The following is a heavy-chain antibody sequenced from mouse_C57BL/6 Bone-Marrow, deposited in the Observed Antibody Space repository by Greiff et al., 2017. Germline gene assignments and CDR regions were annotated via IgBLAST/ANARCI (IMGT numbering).Heavy chain of an antibody. Sequence: AQLQQPGAELVKPGASVKLSCKASGYTFTSYWMHWVKQRPGRGLEWIGRIDPNSGGTKYNEKFKSKATLTVDKPSSTAYMQLSSLTSEDSAVYYCARWDTTVVAHFDYWGQGTTLTVSS. CDR2: IDPNSGGT. V-gene: IGHV1-72*01. CDR1: GYTFTSYW. D-gene: IGHD1-1*01. J-gene: IGHJ2*01. CDR3: ARWDTTVVAHFDY.